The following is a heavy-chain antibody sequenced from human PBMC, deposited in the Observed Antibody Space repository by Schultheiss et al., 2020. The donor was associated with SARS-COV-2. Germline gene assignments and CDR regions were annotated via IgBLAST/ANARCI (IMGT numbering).Heavy chain of an antibody. Sequence: SETLSLTCTVSGGSISSSSYYWSWIRQPPGKGLEWIGYIYYSGSTYYNPSLKSRVTISVDTSKNQFSLKLSSVTAADTAVYYCARTYSYGFRSSSWAYYYGMDVWGQGTTVTVSS. CDR1: GGSISSSSYY. J-gene: IGHJ6*02. CDR2: IYYSGST. D-gene: IGHD5-18*01. CDR3: ARTYSYGFRSSSWAYYYGMDV. V-gene: IGHV4-61*01.